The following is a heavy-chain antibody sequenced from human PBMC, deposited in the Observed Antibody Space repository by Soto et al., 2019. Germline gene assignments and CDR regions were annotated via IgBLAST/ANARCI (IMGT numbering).Heavy chain of an antibody. CDR2: ISGSGGST. V-gene: IGHV3-23*01. J-gene: IGHJ6*02. CDR1: GFTFSSYA. Sequence: GGSLRLSCAASGFTFSSYAMSWVRQAPGKGLEWVSAISGSGGSTYYADSVKGRFTISRDNSKNTLYLQMSSLRAEDTAVYYCAKCRDYYYYYGMDVWGQGTTVTVSS. CDR3: AKCRDYYYYYGMDV.